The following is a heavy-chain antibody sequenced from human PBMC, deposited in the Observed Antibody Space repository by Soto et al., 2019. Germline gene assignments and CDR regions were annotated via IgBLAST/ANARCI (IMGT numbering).Heavy chain of an antibody. Sequence: SETLSLTCTVSGGSISSYYWSWIRQPPGKGLEWIGYIYYSGSTNYNPSLKSRVTISVDTSKNQFSLKLSSVTAADTAVYYCARVGYCSGGGCYFDFDYWGQGTLVTVSS. CDR3: ARVGYCSGGGCYFDFDY. V-gene: IGHV4-59*01. CDR1: GGSISSYY. D-gene: IGHD2-15*01. CDR2: IYYSGST. J-gene: IGHJ4*02.